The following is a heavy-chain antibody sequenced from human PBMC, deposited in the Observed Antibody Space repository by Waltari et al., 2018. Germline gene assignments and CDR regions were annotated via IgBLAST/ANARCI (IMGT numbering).Heavy chain of an antibody. J-gene: IGHJ4*02. CDR1: GYSFTRYW. Sequence: EVQLVQSGAEVKKPGESLKISCTGSGYSFTRYWIGWVRQMPVKGLEWRGIIYPVYSGARYSASFQGQVTISADKSISTACLQWSSLKASDAAMYYCARHEYSSSPSDYWGQGTLVTVSS. CDR2: IYPVYSGA. V-gene: IGHV5-51*01. D-gene: IGHD6-6*01. CDR3: ARHEYSSSPSDY.